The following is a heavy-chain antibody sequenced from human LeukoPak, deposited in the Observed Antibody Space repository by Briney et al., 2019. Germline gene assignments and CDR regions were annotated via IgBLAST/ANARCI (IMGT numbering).Heavy chain of an antibody. V-gene: IGHV3-30*02. D-gene: IGHD3-10*01. CDR3: AIIPLGGRFDC. CDR1: GFSFSDFD. J-gene: IGHJ4*02. Sequence: GGSLRLSCATSGFSFSDFDMQWVRQAPGQGLEWVAFIRSDGSNTYYGDTVKGRFTISRDNSKKILHLQMNSLRPGDTALYYCAIIPLGGRFDCWGQGTLVIVSS. CDR2: IRSDGSNT.